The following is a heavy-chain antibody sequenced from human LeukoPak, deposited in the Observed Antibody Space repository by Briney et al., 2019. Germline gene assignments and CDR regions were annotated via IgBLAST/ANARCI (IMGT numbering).Heavy chain of an antibody. V-gene: IGHV1-69*13. CDR3: ARSQSTAGRNFDY. CDR2: IIPIFGTA. Sequence: SVKVSCKASGGTFSSYAISWVRQAPGQGLEWMGGIIPIFGTANYAQKFQGRVTITVDESTSTAYMELSSLRSEDTAVYYCARSQSTAGRNFDYWGQGTLVTVSS. CDR1: GGTFSSYA. J-gene: IGHJ4*02.